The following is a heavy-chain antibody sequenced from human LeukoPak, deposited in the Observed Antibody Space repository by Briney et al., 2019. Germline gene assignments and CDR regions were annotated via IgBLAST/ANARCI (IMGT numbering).Heavy chain of an antibody. V-gene: IGHV4-4*02. CDR3: ARDGGGSDC. CDR2: IHHSGST. Sequence: SGTLSLTCAVSGGSITSTNLWNWVRQPPGKGLEWIGQIHHSGSTNYNPSLKSRVTISVDKSNNQFSLKLRSVTAADTAVYYCARDGGGSDCWGQGTLVTVSS. J-gene: IGHJ4*02. D-gene: IGHD2-15*01. CDR1: GGSITSTNL.